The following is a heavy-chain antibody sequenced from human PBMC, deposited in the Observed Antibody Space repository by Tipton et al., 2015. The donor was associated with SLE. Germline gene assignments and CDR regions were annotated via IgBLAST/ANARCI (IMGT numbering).Heavy chain of an antibody. CDR3: ATYPTGYYYGLDV. V-gene: IGHV4-61*09. CDR1: GGSISSGSYY. Sequence: TLSLTCTVSGGSISSGSYYWSWIRQPAGKGLEWIGHFYAPGNTNYNPSLRSRVTISVDTSKNQFSLRLSSVTAADTAVYYCATYPTGYYYGLDVWGQGTTVTVSS. CDR2: FYAPGNT. J-gene: IGHJ6*02.